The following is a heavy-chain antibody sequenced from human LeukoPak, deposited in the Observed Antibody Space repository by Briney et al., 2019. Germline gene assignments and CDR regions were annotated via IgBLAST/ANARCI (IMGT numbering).Heavy chain of an antibody. D-gene: IGHD3-10*01. CDR3: AKDPYYFGSGSYPHPYWFDP. Sequence: GGSLRLSCAASGFTFSSYAMSWVRQAPGKGLEWVSAISGSGGSTYYAGSVKGRFTISRDDSKNTLYLQMNSLRAGDTAVYYCAKDPYYFGSGSYPHPYWFDPWGQGTLVTVSS. CDR1: GFTFSSYA. J-gene: IGHJ5*02. CDR2: ISGSGGST. V-gene: IGHV3-23*01.